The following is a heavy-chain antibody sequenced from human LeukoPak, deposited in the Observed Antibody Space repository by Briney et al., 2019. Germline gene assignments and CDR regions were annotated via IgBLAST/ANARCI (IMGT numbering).Heavy chain of an antibody. CDR2: LNSDGSDT. J-gene: IGHJ4*02. D-gene: IGHD1-1*01. Sequence: GGSLRLSCAASEFTFSSYWMHWVRQAPGKGLVWVSRLNSDGSDTTYADSVKGRFTISRDNAKNTLYLQMNSLRAEDTAVYYCARARQPLELDYWGQGTLVTVSS. CDR1: EFTFSSYW. V-gene: IGHV3-74*01. CDR3: ARARQPLELDY.